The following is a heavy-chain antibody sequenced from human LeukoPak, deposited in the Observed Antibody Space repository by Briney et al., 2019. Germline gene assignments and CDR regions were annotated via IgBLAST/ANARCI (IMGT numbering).Heavy chain of an antibody. D-gene: IGHD6-6*01. V-gene: IGHV4-4*09. Sequence: MPSETLSLTCTVSGGSISSYYWSWIRQPPGKGLEWIGYIYTSGSTNYNPSLKSRVTISVDTSKNQFSLKLSSVTAADTAVYYCARHVSEYSSSSWGYYFDYWGQGTLVTVSS. CDR3: ARHVSEYSSSSWGYYFDY. J-gene: IGHJ4*02. CDR2: IYTSGST. CDR1: GGSISSYY.